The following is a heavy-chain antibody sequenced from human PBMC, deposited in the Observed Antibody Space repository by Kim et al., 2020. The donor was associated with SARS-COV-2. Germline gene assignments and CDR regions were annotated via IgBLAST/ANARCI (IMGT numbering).Heavy chain of an antibody. CDR3: ARGTRQWLVRGPYCYYMDV. J-gene: IGHJ6*03. V-gene: IGHV4-34*01. CDR2: INHSGST. D-gene: IGHD6-19*01. Sequence: SETLSLTCAVYGGSFSGYYWSWIRQPPGKGLEWIGEINHSGSTNYNPSLKSRVTISGDTSKNQFSLKLSSVTAADTAVYYCARGTRQWLVRGPYCYYMDVWGKGTTVTVSS. CDR1: GGSFSGYY.